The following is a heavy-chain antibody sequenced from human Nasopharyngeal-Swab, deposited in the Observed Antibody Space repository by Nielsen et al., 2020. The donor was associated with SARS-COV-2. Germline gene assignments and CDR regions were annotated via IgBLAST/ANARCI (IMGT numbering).Heavy chain of an antibody. V-gene: IGHV3-48*03. J-gene: IGHJ4*02. CDR3: ARLAARDILFDS. Sequence: VCQAAGKGLEWVSFISNSASSIYYADSVKGRFTVSRDNAKNSLYLQMNSLRAEDTALYYCARLAARDILFDSWGQGTLVTVSS. D-gene: IGHD2-15*01. CDR2: ISNSASSI.